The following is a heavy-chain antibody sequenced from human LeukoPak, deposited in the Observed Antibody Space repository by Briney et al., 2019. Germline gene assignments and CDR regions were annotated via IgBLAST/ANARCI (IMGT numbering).Heavy chain of an antibody. D-gene: IGHD1-26*01. CDR2: INPSGGTT. J-gene: IGHJ6*02. V-gene: IGHV1-46*01. CDR1: GYTFTSYY. Sequence: ASVKVSCKASGYTFTSYYLHWVRQAPGQGLEWMGTINPSGGTTTYAQKFQGRVTMTRDTSTSTVYMELRSLRSDDTAVYYCARFIVGGPYGMDVWGQGTTVTVSS. CDR3: ARFIVGGPYGMDV.